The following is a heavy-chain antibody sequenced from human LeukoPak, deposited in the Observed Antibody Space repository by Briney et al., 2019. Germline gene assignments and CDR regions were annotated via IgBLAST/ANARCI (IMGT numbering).Heavy chain of an antibody. CDR2: ISSESTTI. J-gene: IGHJ3*02. Sequence: GGSLRLSCAASGVTFSDYYMGWIRQAPGKGLEWVSYISSESTTIYYADSVKGRFTVSRDNGKNSLFLEMNSLRAEDTAVYYCAREKYSSSWKDAFDIWGQGTMVTVSA. CDR1: GVTFSDYY. D-gene: IGHD6-13*01. V-gene: IGHV3-11*04. CDR3: AREKYSSSWKDAFDI.